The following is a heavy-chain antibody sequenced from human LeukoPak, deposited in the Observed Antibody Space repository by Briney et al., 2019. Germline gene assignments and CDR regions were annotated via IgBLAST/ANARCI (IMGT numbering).Heavy chain of an antibody. CDR2: INHSGST. CDR1: GGSFSGYY. D-gene: IGHD6-13*01. CDR3: ARTSSSWGYYFDY. V-gene: IGHV4-34*01. Sequence: SETLSLTCAVYGGSFSGYYRSWIRQPPGKGLEWIGEINHSGSTNYNPSLKSRVTISVDTSKNQFSLKLSSVTAADTAVYYCARTSSSWGYYFDYWGQGTLVTVSS. J-gene: IGHJ4*02.